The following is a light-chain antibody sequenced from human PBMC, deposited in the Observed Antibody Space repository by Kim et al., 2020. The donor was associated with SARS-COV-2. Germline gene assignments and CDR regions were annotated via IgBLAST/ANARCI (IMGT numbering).Light chain of an antibody. Sequence: DIQMTQSPSSLSASVGDRVTITCRASQSISSYLNWYQQKPGKAPKLLIYAASSLQSWVPSRFSGSGSGTDFTLTISSLQPEDFATYYCQQSYSTLSLTFGGGTKVDIK. CDR2: AAS. J-gene: IGKJ4*01. V-gene: IGKV1-39*01. CDR3: QQSYSTLSLT. CDR1: QSISSY.